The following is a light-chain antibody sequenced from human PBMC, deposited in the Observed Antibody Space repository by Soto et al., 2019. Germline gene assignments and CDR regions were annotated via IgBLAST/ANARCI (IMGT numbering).Light chain of an antibody. CDR2: EGS. Sequence: QSALTQPASVSGSPGQSITISCTGTSSDVGSYNLVSWYQQHPGKAPKLIISEGSEWPSGVSTRFSGSKSGNTASLTISGLQAEDEADYYCCSFARGSSYVFGTGTKVTVL. V-gene: IGLV2-23*01. J-gene: IGLJ1*01. CDR1: SSDVGSYNL. CDR3: CSFARGSSYV.